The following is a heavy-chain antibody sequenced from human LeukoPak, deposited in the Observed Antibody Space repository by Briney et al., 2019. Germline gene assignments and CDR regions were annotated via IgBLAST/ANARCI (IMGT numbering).Heavy chain of an antibody. CDR2: ISGSGGST. CDR1: GFTFSSYA. CDR3: AKTDLVVTAISYFDY. V-gene: IGHV3-23*01. J-gene: IGHJ4*02. Sequence: PGGSLRLSCAASGFTFSSYAMSWVRQAPGKGLEWVSAISGSGGSTYYADSVKGRFTISRDNSKNTLYLQMNSLRAEDTAVYYCAKTDLVVTAISYFDYWGQGTLVTVSS. D-gene: IGHD2-21*02.